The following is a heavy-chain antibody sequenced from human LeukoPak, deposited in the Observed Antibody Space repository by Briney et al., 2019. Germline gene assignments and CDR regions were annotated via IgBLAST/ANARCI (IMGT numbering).Heavy chain of an antibody. CDR3: ASSRHSYGTGAFDI. D-gene: IGHD5-18*01. CDR1: GYTFTSYD. CDR2: TNPNSGNT. J-gene: IGHJ3*02. V-gene: IGHV1-8*01. Sequence: ASVKVSCRASGYTFTSYDINWVRQATGQGLEWMGWTNPNSGNTGYAQKFQGRVTMTRNTSISTAYMELSSLRSEDTAVYYCASSRHSYGTGAFDIWGQGTMVTVSS.